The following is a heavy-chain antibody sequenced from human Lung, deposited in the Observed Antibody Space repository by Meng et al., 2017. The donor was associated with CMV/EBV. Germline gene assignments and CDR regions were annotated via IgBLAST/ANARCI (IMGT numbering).Heavy chain of an antibody. CDR3: THRSLYPDFVEF. Sequence: GPTLVXPTQTLTLTCTFSGFSLSTSGVGVGWIRQPPGKALEWLALIYWNDDKRYSPSLRTRLTITKDTSKSQVVLRMPNLNPVDTATYYCTHRSLYPDFVEFWGQRXIVTFSS. CDR2: IYWNDDK. CDR1: GFSLSTSGVG. J-gene: IGHJ4*03. V-gene: IGHV2-5*01. D-gene: IGHD3/OR15-3a*01.